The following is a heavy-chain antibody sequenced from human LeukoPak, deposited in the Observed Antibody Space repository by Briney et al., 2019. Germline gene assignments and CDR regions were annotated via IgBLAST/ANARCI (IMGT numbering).Heavy chain of an antibody. D-gene: IGHD3-22*01. V-gene: IGHV4-30-2*05. CDR3: AREGAGSGYYLED. CDR2: IYHSGST. CDR1: GGSISSGGYS. Sequence: PSQTLSLTCAVSGGSISSGGYSWSWIRQPPGKGLEWIGYIYHSGSTYYNPSLKSRVTISVDTSKNQFSLKLSSVTAADTAVYYCAREGAGSGYYLEDWGQGTLVTVSS. J-gene: IGHJ4*02.